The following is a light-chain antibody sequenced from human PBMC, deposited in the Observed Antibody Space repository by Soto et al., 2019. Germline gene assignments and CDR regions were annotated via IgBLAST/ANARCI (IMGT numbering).Light chain of an antibody. CDR2: EVS. CDR1: SSDIGGYNY. J-gene: IGLJ2*01. V-gene: IGLV2-14*01. Sequence: QSALTQPASVSGSPGQSITISCSGTSSDIGGYNYVSWFQQHPGKAPKLMIYEVSKRPSGVSSRFSGSKSGNTASLTTSGHQAEDEADYHCSSYCKSYTSSATLVFGGGTKLTVL. CDR3: SSYCKSYTSSATLV.